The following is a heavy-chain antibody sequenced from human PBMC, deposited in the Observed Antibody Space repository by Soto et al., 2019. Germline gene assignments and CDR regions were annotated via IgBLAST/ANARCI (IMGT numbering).Heavy chain of an antibody. V-gene: IGHV1-18*04. D-gene: IGHD3-16*02. CDR2: ISADNGNT. Sequence: QVQLVQSGAEVKKPGASVKVSCKASGYTFTSYGISWVRQAPGQGLEWMGWISADNGNTNYAQKLQGRVTMTTDTTTSTAYMELRSMRSDDTAVYYCARDVEGYDYVWGSYRGGFDYWGQGTLVTVSS. J-gene: IGHJ4*02. CDR3: ARDVEGYDYVWGSYRGGFDY. CDR1: GYTFTSYG.